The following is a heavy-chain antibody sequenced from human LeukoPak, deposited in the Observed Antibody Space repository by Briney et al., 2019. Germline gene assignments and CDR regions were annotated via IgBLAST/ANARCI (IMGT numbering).Heavy chain of an antibody. J-gene: IGHJ4*02. CDR3: AREDREELHYPTFDY. D-gene: IGHD2-15*01. CDR1: GGSISSSSYY. V-gene: IGHV4-39*07. CDR2: IYYSGST. Sequence: PSETLSLTCTVSGGSISSSSYYWGWIRQPPGKGLEWIGSIYYSGSTYYNPSLKSRVTISVDTSKNQFSLKLSSVTAADTAVYYCAREDREELHYPTFDYWGQGTLVTVSS.